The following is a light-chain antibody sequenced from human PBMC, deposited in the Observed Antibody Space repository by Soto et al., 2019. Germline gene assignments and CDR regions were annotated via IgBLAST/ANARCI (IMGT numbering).Light chain of an antibody. CDR1: QSISSW. Sequence: DIQVTQSPSTLSASVGDRVTITCRASQSISSWLAWYQQKPGKAPKVLIFDASSLESGVPSRFSGSGSATEFILTITNLQPEDFATYYCLQHTYIWSFGQGTKVDIK. CDR2: DAS. J-gene: IGKJ1*01. CDR3: LQHTYIWS. V-gene: IGKV1-5*01.